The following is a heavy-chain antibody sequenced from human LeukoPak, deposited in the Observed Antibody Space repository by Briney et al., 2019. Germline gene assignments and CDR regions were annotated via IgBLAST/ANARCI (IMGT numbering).Heavy chain of an antibody. CDR1: GFTFSSYG. CDR2: ISNDGSKK. D-gene: IGHD2-15*01. V-gene: IGHV3-30*03. Sequence: GGSLRLSCAASGFTFSSYGMHWVRQAPGKGLDWVAVISNDGSKKYYADSVKGRFTISRDNSKNTLYLQMNSLRAEDTAVYYCASVGVGYCSGGSCYNWGQGTLVTVSS. J-gene: IGHJ4*02. CDR3: ASVGVGYCSGGSCYN.